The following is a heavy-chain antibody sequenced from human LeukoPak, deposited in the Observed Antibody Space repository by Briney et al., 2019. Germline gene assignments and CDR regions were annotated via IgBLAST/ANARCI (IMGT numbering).Heavy chain of an antibody. V-gene: IGHV3-21*01. J-gene: IGHJ4*02. CDR2: ISSSSSYI. D-gene: IGHD4-17*01. CDR3: ARGNLTTVAYYFDY. CDR1: GFTFSSYS. Sequence: GGSLRLSCAASGFTFSSYSMNWVRQAPGKGPEWVSSISSSSSYIYYADSVKGRFTTSRDNAKNSLYLQMNSLRAEDTAVYYCARGNLTTVAYYFDYWGQGTLVTVSS.